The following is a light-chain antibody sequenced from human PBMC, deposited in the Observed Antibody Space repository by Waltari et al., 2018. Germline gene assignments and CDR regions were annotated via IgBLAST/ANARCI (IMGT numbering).Light chain of an antibody. J-gene: IGKJ3*01. CDR1: QSVSSSD. Sequence: ELVLTQSPGPLSLSPGERAPLTCRASQSVSSSDLAWYQQKPGQAPRLLIYGASSRATGIPDRCSGSGSGTDFTRTISRLEPEDFAVYYCQQYGSSSFTFGPGTKVDIK. CDR2: GAS. CDR3: QQYGSSSFT. V-gene: IGKV3-20*01.